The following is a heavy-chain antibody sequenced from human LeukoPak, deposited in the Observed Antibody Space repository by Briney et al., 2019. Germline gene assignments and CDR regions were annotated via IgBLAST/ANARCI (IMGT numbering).Heavy chain of an antibody. D-gene: IGHD6-13*01. V-gene: IGHV3-11*01. CDR2: ISSSGSTI. CDR1: GFTFSDYY. J-gene: IGHJ5*02. CDR3: ASGSPLGQLVLEP. Sequence: GGSLRLSCAASGFTFSDYYMSWIRQAPGKGLEWVSYISSSGSTIYYADSVKGRFTISRDNAKNSLYLQMNSLRAEDTAVYYCASGSPLGQLVLEPWGQGTLVTVSS.